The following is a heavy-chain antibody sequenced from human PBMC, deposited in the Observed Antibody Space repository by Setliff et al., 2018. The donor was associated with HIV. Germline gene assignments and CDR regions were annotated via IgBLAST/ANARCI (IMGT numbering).Heavy chain of an antibody. CDR1: GYTFISYG. V-gene: IGHV1-18*01. D-gene: IGHD3-22*01. CDR2: ISGYNANT. CDR3: AREIFPQGIVVVFDAFDI. Sequence: ASVKVSCKTSGYTFISYGISWVRQAPGQGLEWMGWISGYNANTNYALELQGRLTMTADTSTRTAYMELWSLRSDDTAVYYCAREIFPQGIVVVFDAFDIWGQGTMVTVS. J-gene: IGHJ3*02.